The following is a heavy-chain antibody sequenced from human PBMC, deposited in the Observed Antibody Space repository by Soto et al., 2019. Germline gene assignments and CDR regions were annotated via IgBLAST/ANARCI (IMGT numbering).Heavy chain of an antibody. Sequence: PSETLSLTCAVYGESFSGYYWSWIRQPPGKGLEWIGEINHSGSTSYNPSLKSRVTISVDTSKNQFSLKLSSVTAADTAVYYCARPSHGTYYYGMDVWGQGTTVTGSS. V-gene: IGHV4-34*01. D-gene: IGHD1-1*01. CDR1: GESFSGYY. CDR3: ARPSHGTYYYGMDV. J-gene: IGHJ6*02. CDR2: INHSGST.